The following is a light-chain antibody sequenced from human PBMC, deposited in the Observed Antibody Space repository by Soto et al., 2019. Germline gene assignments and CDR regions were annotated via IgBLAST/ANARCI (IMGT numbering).Light chain of an antibody. V-gene: IGKV1-5*01. Sequence: DIQMTQSPSTPSASVGDRDTIACRASQSIGDSLAWYQQKPGKAPYLLISDVSSLERGVPSRFSGSGSGTEFTLTISSLQPDDFATYYCQQYNTYSSLTFGGGTKVDI. CDR2: DVS. J-gene: IGKJ4*01. CDR1: QSIGDS. CDR3: QQYNTYSSLT.